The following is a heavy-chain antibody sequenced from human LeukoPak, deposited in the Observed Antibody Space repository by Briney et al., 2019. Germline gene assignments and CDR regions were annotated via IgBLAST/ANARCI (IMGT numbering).Heavy chain of an antibody. J-gene: IGHJ4*02. CDR1: GYSFSRYW. Sequence: GESLKISCQASGYSFSRYWIGWVRQMPGKGLEWMGMTYPGDSETRYNPSFQGQVTISADRSITTAYLQWSSLKASDTAIYYCARPSAATVTTEGDYWGQGTLVTVSS. CDR2: TYPGDSET. CDR3: ARPSAATVTTEGDY. D-gene: IGHD4-11*01. V-gene: IGHV5-51*01.